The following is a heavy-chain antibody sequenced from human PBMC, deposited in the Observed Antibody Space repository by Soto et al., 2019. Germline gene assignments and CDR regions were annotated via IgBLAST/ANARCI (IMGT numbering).Heavy chain of an antibody. Sequence: GSLRLSCAAPGFIFSSYAMSWVRQAPGKGLEWVSAISGSGGSTYYADSVKGRFIISRDNSKNTLYLQMNSLRAEDTAVYYCAKDRDQQLVSDYYYGMDVWGQGTTVTGS. J-gene: IGHJ6*02. D-gene: IGHD6-13*01. CDR1: GFIFSSYA. V-gene: IGHV3-23*01. CDR3: AKDRDQQLVSDYYYGMDV. CDR2: ISGSGGST.